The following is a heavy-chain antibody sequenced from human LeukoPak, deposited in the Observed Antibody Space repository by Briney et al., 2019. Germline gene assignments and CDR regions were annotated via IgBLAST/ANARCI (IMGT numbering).Heavy chain of an antibody. J-gene: IGHJ4*02. V-gene: IGHV3-74*01. CDR3: ATDSYVSGSYYRLFY. Sequence: GGSLRLSCGASGFTFGTYWMHWVRQAPGKGLVWVAGINSDGGTTTYADSVKGRFTISRDNAKNTLYLQMNNLRAEDTAIYYCATDSYVSGSYYRLFYWGQGTLVTVSS. CDR2: INSDGGTT. D-gene: IGHD3-10*01. CDR1: GFTFGTYW.